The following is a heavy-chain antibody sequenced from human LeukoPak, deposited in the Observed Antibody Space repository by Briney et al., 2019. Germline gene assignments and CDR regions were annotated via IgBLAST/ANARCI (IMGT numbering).Heavy chain of an antibody. CDR1: GFTFSSYG. J-gene: IGHJ4*02. CDR3: AKVSPVFGVGPI. D-gene: IGHD3-3*01. V-gene: IGHV3-30*02. CDR2: IRYDGSNK. Sequence: PGGSLRLSCAASGFTFSSYGMHWVRQAPGQGLEWVAFIRYDGSNKYYADSVKGRFTISRDNSKNPLYLQTNSLRADDTAVYYCAKVSPVFGVGPIWGQGTLVSVSS.